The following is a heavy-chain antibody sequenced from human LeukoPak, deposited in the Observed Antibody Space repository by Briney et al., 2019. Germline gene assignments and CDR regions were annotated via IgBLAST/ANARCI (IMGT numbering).Heavy chain of an antibody. V-gene: IGHV4-59*12. CDR2: IYYSGST. CDR3: ARPGRSTVVTPFDL. D-gene: IGHD4-23*01. CDR1: RGSISGYY. Sequence: SETLSLTCTVSRGSISGYYWSWIRQPPGKGLEWIGYIYYSGSTNYNPSLKSRVTISVDTSKNQFSLKLSSVTAADTAVYFCARPGRSTVVTPFDLWGRGTLVTVSS. J-gene: IGHJ2*01.